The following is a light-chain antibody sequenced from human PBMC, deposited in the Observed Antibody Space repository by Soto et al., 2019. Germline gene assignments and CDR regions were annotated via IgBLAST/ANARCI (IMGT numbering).Light chain of an antibody. J-gene: IGLJ1*01. CDR2: EVS. CDR1: SSDVGGYNY. CDR3: SSYASSSPYV. Sequence: QSALTQPASVSGSDGQSITISCTGTSSDVGGYNYVSWYQQRPGKAPKLIIYEVSNRPSGVSNRFSGSKSGNTASLTISGLQGDDEADYYCSSYASSSPYVFGTGTQLTV. V-gene: IGLV2-14*01.